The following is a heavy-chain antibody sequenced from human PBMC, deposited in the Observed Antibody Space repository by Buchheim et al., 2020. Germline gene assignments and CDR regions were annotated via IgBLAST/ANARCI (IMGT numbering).Heavy chain of an antibody. CDR2: INRSGST. CDR1: GGFFSNYY. V-gene: IGHV4-34*01. J-gene: IGHJ4*02. CDR3: ARGVSSAWELQRD. Sequence: QVQLQQWGAGLLKPSETLSLTCAVNGGFFSNYYWSWIRQPPGKGLEWIGEINRSGSTNYNPSLKSRVTISLDTSKNQFSLNLISVTAADTAVYYCARGVSSAWELQRDWGQGTL. D-gene: IGHD1-26*01.